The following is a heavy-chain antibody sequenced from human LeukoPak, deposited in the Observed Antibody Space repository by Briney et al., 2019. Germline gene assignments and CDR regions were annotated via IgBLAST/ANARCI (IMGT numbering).Heavy chain of an antibody. V-gene: IGHV4-59*01. CDR1: GGSISSYY. CDR3: ARDPKGYSSGWYHGMDV. J-gene: IGHJ6*02. Sequence: PSETLSLTCTVSGGSISSYYWSWIRQPPGKGLEWIGYIYYSGSTNYNPSLKSRVTISVDTSKNQFSLKLSSVTAADTAVYYCARDPKGYSSGWYHGMDVWGQGTAVTVSS. D-gene: IGHD6-19*01. CDR2: IYYSGST.